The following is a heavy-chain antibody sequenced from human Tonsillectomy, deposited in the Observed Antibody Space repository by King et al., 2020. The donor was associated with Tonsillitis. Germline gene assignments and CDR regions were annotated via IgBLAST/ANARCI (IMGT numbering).Heavy chain of an antibody. V-gene: IGHV3-21*01. CDR3: ARERDMVATGWFDP. CDR1: GFTFSSYS. CDR2: ISSSSSYI. J-gene: IGHJ5*02. D-gene: IGHD5-12*01. Sequence: VQLVESGGGLVKPGGSLRLSCAASGFTFSSYSMNWVRQAPGKGLEWVSSISSSSSYIYYADSVKGRFTISRDNAKNSLYLQMNSLRAEGTAVYYCARERDMVATGWFDPWGQGTLVTVSS.